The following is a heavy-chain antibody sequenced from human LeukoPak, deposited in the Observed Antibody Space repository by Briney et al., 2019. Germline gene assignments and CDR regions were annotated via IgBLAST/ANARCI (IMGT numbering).Heavy chain of an antibody. CDR2: INHSGST. V-gene: IGHV4-34*01. J-gene: IGHJ5*02. Sequence: SETLSLTCAVYGGSFSGYYWSWIRQPPGKGLEWIGEINHSGSTNYNPSLKSRVTISVDTSKNQFSLKLSSVTAADTAVYYCARGRINIVVVPAAKGNQIAAARWFDPWGQGTLVTVSS. D-gene: IGHD2-2*01. CDR3: ARGRINIVVVPAAKGNQIAAARWFDP. CDR1: GGSFSGYY.